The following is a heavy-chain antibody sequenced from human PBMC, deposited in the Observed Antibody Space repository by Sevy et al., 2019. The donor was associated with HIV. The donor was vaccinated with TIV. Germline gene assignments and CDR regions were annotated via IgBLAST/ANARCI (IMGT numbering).Heavy chain of an antibody. CDR2: IKSKIDGGTT. Sequence: GGSLRLSCAASEFTFNNAWMSWVRQAPGKGLEWVGHIKSKIDGGTTDYAAPVQGRFTISRDDSENTLYLQMNSLKTEDTAVYFCTTSPLVQGVPGGQGTQVTVSS. V-gene: IGHV3-15*01. CDR1: EFTFNNAW. D-gene: IGHD3-10*01. CDR3: TTSPLVQGVP. J-gene: IGHJ4*02.